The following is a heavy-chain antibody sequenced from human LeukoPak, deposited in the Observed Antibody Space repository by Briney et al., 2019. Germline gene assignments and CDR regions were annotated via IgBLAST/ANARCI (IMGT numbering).Heavy chain of an antibody. J-gene: IGHJ4*02. CDR1: GFTFSSYS. V-gene: IGHV3-48*02. CDR3: ARSYYDSISGFDY. CDR2: ISSSSSTI. Sequence: GGSLRLSCAASGFTFSSYSMNWVRQAPGKGLEWVSYISSSSSTIYYADSVEGRFTISRDNAKNSLYLQMNSLRDEDTAVYYCARSYYDSISGFDYWGQGTLVTVSS. D-gene: IGHD3-22*01.